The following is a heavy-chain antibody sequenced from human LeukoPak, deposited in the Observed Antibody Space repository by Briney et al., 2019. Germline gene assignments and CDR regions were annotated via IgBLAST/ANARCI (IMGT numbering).Heavy chain of an antibody. Sequence: ASVKVSCKASGGTFSRYSVSWVRQAPGQGLEWMGWINPNSGGTNYAQKFQGRVTMTRDTSISTAYMELSRLRSDDTAVYYCARAQGNIVVVPAAPLDYYYYYMDVWGKGTTVTVSS. CDR1: GGTFSRYS. CDR3: ARAQGNIVVVPAAPLDYYYYYMDV. CDR2: INPNSGGT. V-gene: IGHV1-2*02. J-gene: IGHJ6*03. D-gene: IGHD2-2*01.